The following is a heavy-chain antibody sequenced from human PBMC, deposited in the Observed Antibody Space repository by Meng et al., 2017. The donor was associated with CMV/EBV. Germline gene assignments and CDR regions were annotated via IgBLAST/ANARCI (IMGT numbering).Heavy chain of an antibody. Sequence: QVTRQGSGPGLVKPSQTLSFTGIVSGGPISSGDYYWSWIRQPPGKGLEWIGYIYYSGSTYYNPSLKSRVTISVDTSKNQFSLKLSSVTAADTAVYYCASSGAREDDYWGQGTLVTVSS. J-gene: IGHJ4*02. V-gene: IGHV4-30-4*08. CDR3: ASSGAREDDY. CDR1: GGPISSGDYY. D-gene: IGHD5-12*01. CDR2: IYYSGST.